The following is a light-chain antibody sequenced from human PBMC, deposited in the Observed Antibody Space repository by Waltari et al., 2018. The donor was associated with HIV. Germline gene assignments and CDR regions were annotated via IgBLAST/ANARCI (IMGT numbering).Light chain of an antibody. CDR1: SLRSYY. V-gene: IGLV3-19*01. CDR2: GKN. CDR3: NSRDSSGNHVV. J-gene: IGLJ2*01. Sequence: SSELTQDPAVSVALGQTVRITCQGDSLRSYYASWYQQKPGQAPVLVIYGKNNRPSGIPDRFSCSSSVNTASLTSTGAQAEDEADYYCNSRDSSGNHVVFGGGTKLTVL.